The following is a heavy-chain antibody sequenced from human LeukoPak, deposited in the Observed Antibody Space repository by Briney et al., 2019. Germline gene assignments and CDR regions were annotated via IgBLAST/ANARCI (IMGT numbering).Heavy chain of an antibody. J-gene: IGHJ5*02. CDR2: IIPILGIA. CDR1: GGTFSSYT. D-gene: IGHD1-7*01. V-gene: IGHV1-69*02. CDR3: ANLSGGGIIGTSNSWFHP. Sequence: SSAKVSCKASGGTFSSYTISWVRQAPGQGLEWMGRIIPILGIANYAQKFQGRVTITADKSTSTAYMELSSLRSEDTAVYYCANLSGGGIIGTSNSWFHPWAQGTLVTVSS.